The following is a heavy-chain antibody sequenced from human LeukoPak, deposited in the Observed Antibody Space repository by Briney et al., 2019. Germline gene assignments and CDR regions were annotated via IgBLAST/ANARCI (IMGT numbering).Heavy chain of an antibody. Sequence: PGGSLRLSCEASGFTFSSHDMYWVRQAPGKGLEWVAGIFGSGSSPHYADPVKGRFTISRDNSRNTVYLQINSLRAEDTAVYYCGKTTVGYSSGQKPAWPVDYWGQGTLVTVSS. CDR2: IFGSGSSP. V-gene: IGHV3-23*01. D-gene: IGHD5-18*01. CDR1: GFTFSSHD. J-gene: IGHJ4*02. CDR3: GKTTVGYSSGQKPAWPVDY.